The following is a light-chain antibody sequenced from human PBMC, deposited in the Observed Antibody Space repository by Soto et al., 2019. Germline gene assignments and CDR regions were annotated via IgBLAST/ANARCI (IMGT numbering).Light chain of an antibody. V-gene: IGLV3-1*01. CDR1: KLGDKY. CDR2: QDS. J-gene: IGLJ2*01. Sequence: SYELTQPPSVSVSPGQTASITCSGDKLGDKYACWYQQKPGQSPVLVIYQDSKRPSGIPERFSGSNSGNTATLTIGGTQAMDEADYYCQAWDSSVVFGGGTKVTVL. CDR3: QAWDSSVV.